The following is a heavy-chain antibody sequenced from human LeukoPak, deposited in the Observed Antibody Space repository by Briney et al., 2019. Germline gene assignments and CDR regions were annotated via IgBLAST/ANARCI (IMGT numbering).Heavy chain of an antibody. V-gene: IGHV4-59*01. CDR1: GASISSYQ. J-gene: IGHJ4*02. Sequence: SETLSLTCTVSGASISSYQWSWIRQPPGKGLEWIGYIYYSGSTNYIPSLKSRVTISVDTSKNQFSLKLSSVTAADTAVYYCASFNGDYPGYFDYWGPGTLVTVSS. CDR2: IYYSGST. D-gene: IGHD4-17*01. CDR3: ASFNGDYPGYFDY.